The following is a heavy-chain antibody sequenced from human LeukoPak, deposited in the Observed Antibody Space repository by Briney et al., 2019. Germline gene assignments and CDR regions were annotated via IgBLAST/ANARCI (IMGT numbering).Heavy chain of an antibody. Sequence: ASVKVSCKASGFIFSSYRINWVRQAPGQGPEWMGRISAYNGNTNYAQKLQGRVTMTTDTSTSTAYMELRSLTSDDTAVYYCVREGLGGLMVVQFDHWGQGTLVTVSS. CDR3: VREGLGGLMVVQFDH. CDR1: GFIFSSYR. V-gene: IGHV1-18*01. CDR2: ISAYNGNT. J-gene: IGHJ4*02. D-gene: IGHD3-16*01.